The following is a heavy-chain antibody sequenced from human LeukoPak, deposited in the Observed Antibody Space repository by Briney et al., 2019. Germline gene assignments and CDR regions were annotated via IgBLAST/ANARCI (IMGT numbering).Heavy chain of an antibody. V-gene: IGHV3-21*01. CDR1: GFTFSSYS. J-gene: IGHJ6*02. CDR2: ISSSSSYI. Sequence: GGSLRLSCAASGFTFSSYSMNWVRQAPGKGLEWVSSISSSSSYIYYADSVKGRFTISRDNAKNSLYLQMNSLRAEDTAVYYCARGRRYDFWSGFYYYGMDVWGQGTTVTVSS. CDR3: ARGRRYDFWSGFYYYGMDV. D-gene: IGHD3-3*01.